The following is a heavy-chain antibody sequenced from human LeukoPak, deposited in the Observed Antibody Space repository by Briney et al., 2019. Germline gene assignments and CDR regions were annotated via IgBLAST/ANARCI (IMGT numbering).Heavy chain of an antibody. CDR3: ARNAGYCDLNF. CDR1: GDSFSSNNY. V-gene: IGHV4-4*02. CDR2: IYRSGAT. D-gene: IGHD3-22*01. Sequence: SETLSLTCTVSGDSFSSNNYWTWVRQPPGKGLEWIGEIYRSGATNYNPSLRSRVTVSLDKSKNQFSLRLNSVTAADTAIYYCARNAGYCDLNFWGQGVLVTVSS. J-gene: IGHJ4*02.